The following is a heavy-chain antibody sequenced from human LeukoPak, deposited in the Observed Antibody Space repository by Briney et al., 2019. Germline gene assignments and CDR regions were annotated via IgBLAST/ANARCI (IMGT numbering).Heavy chain of an antibody. V-gene: IGHV4-31*03. J-gene: IGHJ6*02. CDR3: ARDAPNIVVVPAATSYYYYGMDV. D-gene: IGHD2-2*01. CDR1: GGSISSGGYY. CDR2: IYYSGST. Sequence: SETLSLTCTVSGGSISSGGYYWSWIRQHPGKGLEWIGYIYYSGSTYYNPSLKSRVTISVDTSKNQFSLKLSSVTAADTAVYYCARDAPNIVVVPAATSYYYYGMDVWGQGTTVTVSS.